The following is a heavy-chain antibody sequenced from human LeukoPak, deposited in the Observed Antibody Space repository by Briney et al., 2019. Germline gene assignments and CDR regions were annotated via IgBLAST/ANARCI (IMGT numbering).Heavy chain of an antibody. V-gene: IGHV3-21*01. CDR3: AREGGYYDSSGYYDY. Sequence: PGGSLRLSCAASGFTFSSYSMNWARQAPGKGLEWVSSISSSSSYIYYADSVKGRFTISRDNAKNSPYLQMNSLRAEDTAVYYCAREGGYYDSSGYYDYWGQGTLVTVSS. J-gene: IGHJ4*02. CDR2: ISSSSSYI. CDR1: GFTFSSYS. D-gene: IGHD3-22*01.